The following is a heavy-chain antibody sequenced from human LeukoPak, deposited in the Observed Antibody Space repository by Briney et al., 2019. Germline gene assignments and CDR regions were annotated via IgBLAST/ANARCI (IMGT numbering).Heavy chain of an antibody. Sequence: ASVKVSCKASGYTFTSYGISWVRQAPGQGLEWMGWISAYNGNTNYAQKLQGRVTMTTDTSTSTAYMELRSLRSDDTAVYYCAKDPLRGHYFDYWGQGTLVTVSS. CDR1: GYTFTSYG. J-gene: IGHJ4*02. CDR3: AKDPLRGHYFDY. V-gene: IGHV1-18*01. CDR2: ISAYNGNT.